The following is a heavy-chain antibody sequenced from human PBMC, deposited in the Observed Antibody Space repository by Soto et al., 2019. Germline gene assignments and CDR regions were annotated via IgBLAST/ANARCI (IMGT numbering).Heavy chain of an antibody. V-gene: IGHV1-18*01. Sequence: QVQLVQCGAEVKRPGPSVKVSCEASGYRFTTYRITWVRQAPGQGLEWMGWIGAYNGATNYSQRVQRRATMSIDPAINTAYMELRSLRSDDPAVYYSAREGWGGDASGYHTTGSLWGQGTLVTVAS. J-gene: IGHJ4*02. CDR2: IGAYNGAT. CDR1: GYRFTTYR. CDR3: AREGWGGDASGYHTTGSL. D-gene: IGHD3-22*01.